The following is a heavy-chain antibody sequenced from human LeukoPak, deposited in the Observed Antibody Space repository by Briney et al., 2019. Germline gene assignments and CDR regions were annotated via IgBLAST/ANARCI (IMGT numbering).Heavy chain of an antibody. V-gene: IGHV6-1*01. CDR1: GDSVSSNSAA. J-gene: IGHJ2*01. CDR3: ARRKWDLLSHYWCFDL. CDR2: TYYRSKWYN. D-gene: IGHD1-26*01. Sequence: SQTLSLTCAISGDSVSSNSAAWDWIRQSPSRGLEWLGRTYYRSKWYNDYAVSVKSRITINPDTSKNQFSLQLNSVTPEDTAVYYCARRKWDLLSHYWCFDLWGRGTLVTVSS.